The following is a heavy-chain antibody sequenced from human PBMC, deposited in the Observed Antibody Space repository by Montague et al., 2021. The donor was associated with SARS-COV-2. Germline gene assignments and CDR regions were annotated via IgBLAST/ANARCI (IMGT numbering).Heavy chain of an antibody. J-gene: IGHJ4*02. Sequence: SETLSLTCTVSGSSVRSYYWSWIRQPPGKGLEWIGYIYDSGSTNYNPSPKSRVTISVDTSKNQFSLKLSSVTAADTAVYYCARGLTDVTVILVFVGASLYFDSWGQGALVTVSS. CDR3: ARGLTDVTVILVFVGASLYFDS. V-gene: IGHV4-59*02. CDR1: GSSVRSYY. CDR2: IYDSGST. D-gene: IGHD3-22*01.